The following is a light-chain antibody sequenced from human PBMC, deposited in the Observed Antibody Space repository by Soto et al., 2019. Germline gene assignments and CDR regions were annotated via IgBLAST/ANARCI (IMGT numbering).Light chain of an antibody. CDR3: QQYGRSLSIT. CDR2: GTS. Sequence: IVLTKSPGTLSLSPGERATLSCRASESVNSRYLAWYQQKPGQAPRLLIYGTSSRAKAIPDRFSGSGSGTDFTLSISRLEPEDFAVYYCQQYGRSLSITFGQGTRLEIK. J-gene: IGKJ5*01. CDR1: ESVNSRY. V-gene: IGKV3-20*01.